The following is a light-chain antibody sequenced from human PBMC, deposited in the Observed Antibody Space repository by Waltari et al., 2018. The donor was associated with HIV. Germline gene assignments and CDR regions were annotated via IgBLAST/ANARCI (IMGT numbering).Light chain of an antibody. Sequence: EVVLTQSPAPLSLSPGERATLSCRASQSVSFFLAWYQQKPGQAPRLLIYDASTRATGTPARFSGSGSGTDFTLTISSLEPEDFAVYYCQHRFNWPRTTFGQGTQVE. V-gene: IGKV3-11*01. CDR1: QSVSFF. CDR2: DAS. J-gene: IGKJ1*01. CDR3: QHRFNWPRTT.